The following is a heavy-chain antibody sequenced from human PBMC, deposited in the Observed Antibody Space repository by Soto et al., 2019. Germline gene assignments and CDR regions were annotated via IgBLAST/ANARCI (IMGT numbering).Heavy chain of an antibody. CDR3: ALNYYDSSGFDY. CDR1: GYTFTSYG. CDR2: IGAYNGNT. D-gene: IGHD3-22*01. V-gene: IGHV1-18*01. J-gene: IGHJ4*02. Sequence: ASVKVSCKASGYTFTSYGISWVRQAPGQGLEWMGWIGAYNGNTNYAQKLQGRVTMTTDTSTSTAYMELSSLRSEDTAVYYCALNYYDSSGFDYWGQGTLVTVSS.